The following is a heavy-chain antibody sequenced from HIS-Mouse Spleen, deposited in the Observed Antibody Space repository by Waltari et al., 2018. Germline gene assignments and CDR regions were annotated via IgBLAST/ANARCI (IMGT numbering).Heavy chain of an antibody. CDR2: IYYSGST. CDR3: AYGDYFDY. V-gene: IGHV4-39*01. Sequence: QLQLQESGPGLVKPSETLSLTCTVSGGSSRSSSYYWGWVRQPPGKGLEWIGSIYYSGSTYYNPSLKSRVTISVDTSKNQFSLKLSSVTAADTAVYYCAYGDYFDYWGQGTLVTVSS. J-gene: IGHJ4*02. D-gene: IGHD4-17*01. CDR1: GGSSRSSSYY.